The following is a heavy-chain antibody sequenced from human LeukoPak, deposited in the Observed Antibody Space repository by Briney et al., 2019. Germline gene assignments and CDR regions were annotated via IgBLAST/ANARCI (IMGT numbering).Heavy chain of an antibody. V-gene: IGHV3-48*02. Sequence: PGGSLRLSCAASGFTFSSYSMNWVRQAPGKGLEWVSYISSSSSTIYYADSVKGRFTISRDNAKNSLYLQMNSLTDEDTAVYYCARVRAVTTFRDAFDIWGQGTMVTVSS. CDR2: ISSSSSTI. D-gene: IGHD4-17*01. CDR3: ARVRAVTTFRDAFDI. CDR1: GFTFSSYS. J-gene: IGHJ3*02.